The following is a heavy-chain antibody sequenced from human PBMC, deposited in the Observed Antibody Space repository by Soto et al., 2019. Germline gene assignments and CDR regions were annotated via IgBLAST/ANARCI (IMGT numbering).Heavy chain of an antibody. D-gene: IGHD6-25*01. V-gene: IGHV3-21*01. CDR1: GFTFSSYS. Sequence: PGGSLRLSCAASGFTFSSYSMNWVRQAPGKGLEWVSSISSSSSYIYYADSVKGRITISRDNAKNSLYLQMNSLRAEDTAVYYCARDWPKGGFIDYWGQGTLVTVSS. J-gene: IGHJ4*02. CDR3: ARDWPKGGFIDY. CDR2: ISSSSSYI.